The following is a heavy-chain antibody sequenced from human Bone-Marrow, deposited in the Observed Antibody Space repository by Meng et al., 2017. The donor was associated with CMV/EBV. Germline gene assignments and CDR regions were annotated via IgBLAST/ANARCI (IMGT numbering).Heavy chain of an antibody. CDR2: INSDGSST. J-gene: IGHJ2*01. CDR3: ARDSYRVTIFGAAACFDL. V-gene: IGHV3-74*01. Sequence: GGSLRLSCAASGFTFSSYWMHWVRQAPGKGLVWVSRINSDGSSTSYADSVKGRFTISRDNAKNTLYLQMNSLRAEDTAVYYCARDSYRVTIFGAAACFDLWGRGTLVTVSS. CDR1: GFTFSSYW. D-gene: IGHD3-3*01.